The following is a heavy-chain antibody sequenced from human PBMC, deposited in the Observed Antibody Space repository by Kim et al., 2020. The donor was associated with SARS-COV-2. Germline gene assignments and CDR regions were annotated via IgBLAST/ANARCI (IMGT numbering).Heavy chain of an antibody. D-gene: IGHD6-13*01. CDR1: GFTFDDYA. CDR2: ISWNGGGI. Sequence: GGSLRLSCAASGFTFDDYAMHWVRQAPGKGLEWVADISWNGGGIGYADSVKGRFTISRDNAKNSLYLQMNSLRAEDTALYYCAKDKEEYSSSWPRSFGMDVWGQGTTVTVSS. J-gene: IGHJ6*02. V-gene: IGHV3-9*01. CDR3: AKDKEEYSSSWPRSFGMDV.